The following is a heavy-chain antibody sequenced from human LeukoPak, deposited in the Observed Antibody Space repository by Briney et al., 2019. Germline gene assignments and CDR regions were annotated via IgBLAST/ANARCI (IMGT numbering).Heavy chain of an antibody. Sequence: MPGGSLRLSCAASGFTFSSYSMTWVRQAPGKGLEWVSFISSSSSYIYDADSVKGRFTISRDNARKSLYLQMNSLRAEDTAVYYCARGTMFPYYFDYWGQGTLVTVSS. CDR3: ARGTMFPYYFDY. CDR2: ISSSSSYI. J-gene: IGHJ4*02. D-gene: IGHD3-10*02. CDR1: GFTFSSYS. V-gene: IGHV3-21*01.